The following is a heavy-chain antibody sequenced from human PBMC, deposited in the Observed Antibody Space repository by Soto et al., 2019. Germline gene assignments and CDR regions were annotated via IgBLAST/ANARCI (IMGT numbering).Heavy chain of an antibody. J-gene: IGHJ6*02. CDR2: IYHSGST. CDR3: ARVSGSYYYGMDV. D-gene: IGHD1-26*01. Sequence: QVQLQESGPGLVKPSGTLSLTCAVSGGSISSSNWWSWVRQPPGKGLEWIGEIYHSGSTNYNPSPKSRATXSXDXXKNQFSLKLSSATAADTAVYYCARVSGSYYYGMDVWGQGTTVTVSS. V-gene: IGHV4-4*02. CDR1: GGSISSSNW.